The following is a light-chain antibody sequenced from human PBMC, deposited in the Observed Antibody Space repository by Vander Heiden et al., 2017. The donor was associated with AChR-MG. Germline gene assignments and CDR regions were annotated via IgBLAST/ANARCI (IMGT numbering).Light chain of an antibody. Sequence: QSVLTQPPSGSGGSGQRVTISCTGSSSSIVAAFDVRWYQQLPGSAPKLLIYGKNYRPSGVPNRFSGSKSGTSASLAITGLQAGDEADYSCQSYDSSLSAPVVFGGGTKLTVL. V-gene: IGLV1-40*01. CDR1: SSSIVAAFD. CDR3: QSYDSSLSAPVV. J-gene: IGLJ2*01. CDR2: GKN.